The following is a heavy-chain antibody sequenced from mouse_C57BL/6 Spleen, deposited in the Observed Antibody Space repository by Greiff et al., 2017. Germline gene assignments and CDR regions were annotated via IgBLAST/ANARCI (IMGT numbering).Heavy chain of an antibody. CDR1: GFTFSSYG. J-gene: IGHJ2*01. CDR2: ISSGGSYT. V-gene: IGHV5-6*01. CDR3: ARQGLRYPGAYFDY. Sequence: EVQGVESGGDLVKPGGSLKLSCAASGFTFSSYGMSWVRQTPDKRLEWVATISSGGSYTYYPDSVKGRFTISRDNAKNTLYLQMSSLKSEDTAMYYCARQGLRYPGAYFDYWGQGTTRTVSS. D-gene: IGHD1-1*01.